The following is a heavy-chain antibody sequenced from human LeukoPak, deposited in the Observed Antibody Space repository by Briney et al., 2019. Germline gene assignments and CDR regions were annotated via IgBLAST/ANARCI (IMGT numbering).Heavy chain of an antibody. CDR3: ARYPNRVPLTSGTWFDP. J-gene: IGHJ5*02. CDR2: INLNSGGT. V-gene: IGHV1-2*02. Sequence: ASVKVSCKASGYTFTGYYMHWVRQAPGQGLEWMGWINLNSGGTNYAQKFQGRVTMNRDTSITTAYMELSSLRSDDTAVYYCARYPNRVPLTSGTWFDPWGQGTLVTVSS. D-gene: IGHD1-26*01. CDR1: GYTFTGYY.